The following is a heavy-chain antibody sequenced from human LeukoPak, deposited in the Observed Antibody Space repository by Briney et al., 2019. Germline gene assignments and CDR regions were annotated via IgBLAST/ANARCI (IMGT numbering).Heavy chain of an antibody. CDR3: ARQERITIFGVVRKRNYYYYYGMDV. J-gene: IGHJ6*02. CDR2: INSDGSST. CDR1: GFTFSSYW. Sequence: GGSLRLSCAASGFTFSSYWMHWVRQAPGKGLVWVSRINSDGSSTSYADSVKGRFTISRDNAKNTLYLQMNSLRAEDTAVYYCARQERITIFGVVRKRNYYYYYGMDVWGQGTTVTVSS. V-gene: IGHV3-74*01. D-gene: IGHD3-3*01.